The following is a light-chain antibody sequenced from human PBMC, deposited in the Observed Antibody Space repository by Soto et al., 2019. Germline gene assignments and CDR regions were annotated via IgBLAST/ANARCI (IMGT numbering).Light chain of an antibody. J-gene: IGKJ5*01. CDR1: QSISSW. CDR3: QQYNSDWNT. CDR2: KAS. Sequence: DIQMTQSPSTLSASVGERVTITCRASQSISSWLAWYQQKPGKAPKLMIYKASSLESGVPSRFSGSGSGTEFTLTISSLQPDDFATYYCQQYNSDWNTFGQGTRLEIK. V-gene: IGKV1-5*03.